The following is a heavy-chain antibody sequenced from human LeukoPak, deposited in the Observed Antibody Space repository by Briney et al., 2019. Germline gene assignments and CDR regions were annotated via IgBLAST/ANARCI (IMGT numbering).Heavy chain of an antibody. Sequence: SGGSLRLSCAASGFNFNTYWMSWVRQAPGKGLEWVANIKQDGSEKFYVDSMKGRFTISRDNSKNSLYLQMNSLRAEDTAMYYCTRDVVAGLYYYYYYYMDVWGKGTTVTVSS. J-gene: IGHJ6*03. CDR2: IKQDGSEK. CDR3: TRDVVAGLYYYYYYYMDV. CDR1: GFNFNTYW. D-gene: IGHD6-19*01. V-gene: IGHV3-7*01.